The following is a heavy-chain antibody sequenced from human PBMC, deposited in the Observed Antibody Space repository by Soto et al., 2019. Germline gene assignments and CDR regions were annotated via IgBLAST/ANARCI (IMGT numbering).Heavy chain of an antibody. Sequence: LRLSCAASGFTFSSYGMHWVRQAPGKGLEWVAVIWYDGSNKYYADSVKGRFTISRDNSKNTLYLQMNSLRAEDAAAYYCARGGPYYYDSSGYYPHFFDYWGQGTLVTVSS. D-gene: IGHD3-22*01. CDR3: ARGGPYYYDSSGYYPHFFDY. V-gene: IGHV3-33*01. J-gene: IGHJ4*02. CDR1: GFTFSSYG. CDR2: IWYDGSNK.